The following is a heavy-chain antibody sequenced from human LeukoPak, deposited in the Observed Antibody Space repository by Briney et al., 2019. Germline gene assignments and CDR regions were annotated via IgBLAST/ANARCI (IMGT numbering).Heavy chain of an antibody. CDR1: GGTFSNYA. Sequence: GASVKVSCKASGGTFSNYAINWVRQAPGQGLEWMGWISAYNGNTSYAQKLQGRVAMTTDTSTSTAYMELRSLRSDDTAVYYCARDGGLVPVTVDYWGQGTLVTVSS. J-gene: IGHJ4*02. CDR2: ISAYNGNT. CDR3: ARDGGLVPVTVDY. V-gene: IGHV1-18*01. D-gene: IGHD2-21*02.